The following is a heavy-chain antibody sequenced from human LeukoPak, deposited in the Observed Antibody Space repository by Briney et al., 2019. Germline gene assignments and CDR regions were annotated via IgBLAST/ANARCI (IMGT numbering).Heavy chain of an antibody. J-gene: IGHJ4*02. CDR3: ARGPRYYGSGSYYS. Sequence: SETLSLTCAVYGGSFSGYYWSWIRQPPGKGLEWIGEINHSGSTNYNPSLKGRVTISVDTSKNQFSLKLSSVTAADTAVYYCARGPRYYGSGSYYSWGQGTLVTVSS. CDR2: INHSGST. D-gene: IGHD3-10*01. CDR1: GGSFSGYY. V-gene: IGHV4-34*01.